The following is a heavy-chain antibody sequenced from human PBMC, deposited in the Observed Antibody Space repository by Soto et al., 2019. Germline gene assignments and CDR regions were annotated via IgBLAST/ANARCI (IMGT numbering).Heavy chain of an antibody. CDR1: GDSFSNYC. V-gene: IGHV5-51*01. CDR2: IYPGDSDT. J-gene: IGHJ5*01. Sequence: GESLKNSCEGSGDSFSNYCIGWLRQMPGKGLEWMGSIYPGDSDTKYSPSFEGQVTISADRSVSTAYLQWSSLKASDTAIFYCFINATAPTWFYTLGPRDLVPVSA. CDR3: FINATAPTWFYT. D-gene: IGHD2-15*01.